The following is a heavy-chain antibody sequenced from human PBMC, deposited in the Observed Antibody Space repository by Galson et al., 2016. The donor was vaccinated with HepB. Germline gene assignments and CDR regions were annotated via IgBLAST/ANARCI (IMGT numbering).Heavy chain of an antibody. V-gene: IGHV1-46*01. CDR1: GYTFISYY. J-gene: IGHJ4*02. D-gene: IGHD2-8*01. CDR3: ARTDIVLMSQGIGTFDY. CDR2: INPSGGST. Sequence: SVKVSCKASGYTFISYYMHWVRQAPGQGLEWMGMINPSGGSTSYTLNFQGRVTMTRDTSTSTVYMELSSLRSEDTAVYYCARTDIVLMSQGIGTFDYWGQGTLVTVSS.